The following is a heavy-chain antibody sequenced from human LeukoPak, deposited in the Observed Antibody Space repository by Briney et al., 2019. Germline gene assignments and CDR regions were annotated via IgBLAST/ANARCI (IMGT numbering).Heavy chain of an antibody. CDR3: AGLVGRYSSGLYYYYFDY. D-gene: IGHD3-22*01. CDR1: GFTFSDYY. CDR2: ISSSGSTI. Sequence: GGSLRLSCAASGFTFSDYYMSWIRQAPGKGLEWVSYISSSGSTIYYADSVKGRFTISRDNAKNSLYLQMNSLRAEDTAVYYCAGLVGRYSSGLYYYYFDYWGQGTLVTVSS. V-gene: IGHV3-11*01. J-gene: IGHJ4*02.